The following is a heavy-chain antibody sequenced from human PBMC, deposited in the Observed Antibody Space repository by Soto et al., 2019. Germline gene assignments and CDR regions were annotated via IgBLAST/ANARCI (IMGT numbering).Heavy chain of an antibody. CDR1: GGSISSYY. V-gene: IGHV4-59*01. J-gene: IGHJ5*02. CDR3: ASSPQLWLAFDP. Sequence: QVQLQESGPGLVKPSETLSLTCTVSGGSISSYYWSWIRQPPGKGLEWIGYIYYSGSTNYNPSLKSRVTISVDTSKNQFSLKLSSVTAADTAVYYCASSPQLWLAFDPWGQGTLVTVSS. D-gene: IGHD5-18*01. CDR2: IYYSGST.